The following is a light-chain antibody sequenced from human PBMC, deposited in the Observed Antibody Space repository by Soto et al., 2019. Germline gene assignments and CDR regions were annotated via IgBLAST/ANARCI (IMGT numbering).Light chain of an antibody. CDR2: AAS. J-gene: IGKJ4*01. CDR3: QKYNSAALT. V-gene: IGKV1-27*01. Sequence: DIQMTQSPSSLSASLGDRVTITCRASQGISNYLAWYQQKPGKVPKLLIYAASTLQSGVPSRFSGTGSGTDFTLTITSLQPGDVATYYCQKYNSAALTFGGGTKVEIK. CDR1: QGISNY.